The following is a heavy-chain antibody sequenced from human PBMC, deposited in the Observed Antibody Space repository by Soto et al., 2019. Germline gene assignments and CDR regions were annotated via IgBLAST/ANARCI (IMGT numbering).Heavy chain of an antibody. Sequence: QVQLVQSGAEVKKPGSSVKVSCKASGGTFSSYAISWVRQAPGQGLEWMGGIIPIFGTANYAQKFQGRVTITADESTSTAYMELSSLRSEDTAVYYCAGGIVVANYYYYYGMDVWGQGTTVTVSS. D-gene: IGHD2-2*01. J-gene: IGHJ6*02. CDR3: AGGIVVANYYYYYGMDV. CDR1: GGTFSSYA. V-gene: IGHV1-69*01. CDR2: IIPIFGTA.